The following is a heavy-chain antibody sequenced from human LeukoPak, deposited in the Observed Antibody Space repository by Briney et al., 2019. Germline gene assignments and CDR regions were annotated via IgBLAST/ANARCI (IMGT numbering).Heavy chain of an antibody. CDR1: GYSISSGYY. J-gene: IGHJ4*02. Sequence: PSETLSLTCAVSGYSISSGYYWGWIRQPPGKGLEWIGSIYHSGSTYYNPSLQSRITISVDTSKDQLSLQLHSVTDPDAAVYYCARHANSGSYYEGHWGQGTLVTVSS. CDR2: IYHSGST. D-gene: IGHD1-26*01. V-gene: IGHV4-38-2*01. CDR3: ARHANSGSYYEGH.